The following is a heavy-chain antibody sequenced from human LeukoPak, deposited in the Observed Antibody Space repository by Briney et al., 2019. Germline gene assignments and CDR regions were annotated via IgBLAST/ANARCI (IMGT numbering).Heavy chain of an antibody. CDR3: ARLRFYGDYEWWFDP. CDR2: IYYSGST. V-gene: IGHV4-61*05. J-gene: IGHJ5*02. D-gene: IGHD4-17*01. Sequence: PSETLSLTCTVSGGSISSSSYYWSWIRQPPGKGLEWIGYIYYSGSTNYNPSLKSRVTISVDTSKNQFSLKLSSVTAADTAVYYCARLRFYGDYEWWFDPWGQGTLVTVSS. CDR1: GGSISSSSYY.